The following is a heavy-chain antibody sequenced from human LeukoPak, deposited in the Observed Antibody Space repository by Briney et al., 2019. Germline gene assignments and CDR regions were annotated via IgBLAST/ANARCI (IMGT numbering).Heavy chain of an antibody. D-gene: IGHD6-19*01. V-gene: IGHV3-30*18. CDR2: ISYAGSDK. J-gene: IGHJ3*02. CDR1: GFTFSSHG. Sequence: GGSLRLSCAASGFTFSSHGIHWVRQAPGKGLEWVAVISYAGSDKYYADSVKGRFTISRDNSKNTLYLQMNSLRAEDTAVYYCAKSSSGGWYLLGDGFDIWGQGTLVTVSS. CDR3: AKSSSGGWYLLGDGFDI.